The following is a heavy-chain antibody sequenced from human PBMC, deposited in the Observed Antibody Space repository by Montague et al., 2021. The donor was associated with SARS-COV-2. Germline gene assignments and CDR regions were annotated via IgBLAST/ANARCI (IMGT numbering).Heavy chain of an antibody. CDR3: GGGVNFDY. CDR1: GVTFSNYP. Sequence: SVKVSCKASGVTFSNYPISWVRQAPRQGPEWMGGIIPMFGTGNYAQKFQGRLTFTADEATNTAYMELSSLRSEDTAVYYCGGGVNFDYWGQGTLVIVSS. D-gene: IGHD3-3*01. CDR2: IIPMFGTG. J-gene: IGHJ4*02. V-gene: IGHV1-69*13.